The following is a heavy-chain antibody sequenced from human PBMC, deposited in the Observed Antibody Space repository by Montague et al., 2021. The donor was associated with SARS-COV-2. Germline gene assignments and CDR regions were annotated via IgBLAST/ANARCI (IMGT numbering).Heavy chain of an antibody. CDR2: IYWDDDK. CDR3: AYRRDFRYYDTLTGYDSYYYCYGMDV. Sequence: PALVKPTQTLTLTCTFSGFSLSTSGVGVGWIRQPPGKALEWLALIYWDDDKRYSPSLKSRLTTTKDTSKNQVVLTMTNMDPVDPATYYCAYRRDFRYYDTLTGYDSYYYCYGMDVWGQGTTVTVSS. CDR1: GFSLSTSGVG. D-gene: IGHD3-9*01. V-gene: IGHV2-5*02. J-gene: IGHJ6*02.